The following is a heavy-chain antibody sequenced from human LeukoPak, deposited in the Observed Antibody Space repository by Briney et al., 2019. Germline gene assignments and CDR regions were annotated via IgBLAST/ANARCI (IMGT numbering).Heavy chain of an antibody. CDR1: VVSISSHY. D-gene: IGHD6-13*01. J-gene: IGHJ4*02. V-gene: IGHV4-59*11. CDR2: IYYSGNT. CDR3: ASGGAAGIDY. Sequence: PSETLSLTCSVSVVSISSHYWSWIRQPPGKGLEWIGYIYYSGNTNYNPSLKSRVTVSADTSKNQFSLTLSSVTAADTAVYYCASGGAAGIDYWDQGTLVTVSS.